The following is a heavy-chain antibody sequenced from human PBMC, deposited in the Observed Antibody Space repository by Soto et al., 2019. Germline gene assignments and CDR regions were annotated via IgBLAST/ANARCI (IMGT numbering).Heavy chain of an antibody. CDR1: GFSFSTYV. V-gene: IGHV3-23*01. CDR3: AKEGALGLYYFDY. J-gene: IGHJ4*02. CDR2: IGGGGSST. D-gene: IGHD3-10*01. Sequence: GGSLRLSCVASGFSFSTYVMSWVRQAPGKGPEWVSTIGGGGSSTYYADSVKGRFTISRDNSKNTLYLQMNSLRPEDTAVYYCAKEGALGLYYFDYWGQGTLVTVSS.